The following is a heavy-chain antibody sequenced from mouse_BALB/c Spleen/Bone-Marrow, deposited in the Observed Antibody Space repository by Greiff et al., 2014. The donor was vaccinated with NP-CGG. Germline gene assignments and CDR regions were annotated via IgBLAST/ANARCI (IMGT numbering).Heavy chain of an antibody. J-gene: IGHJ2*01. Sequence: VQLQQSGAELVRPGVSVKISCKGSGYTFTDYAMHWVKQSHAKSLEWIGVISTYYGDATYNQRFEGKATMTVDKSSSTAYMELARLTSEDSAIYYCARDLDYWGQGTTLTVSS. CDR3: ARDLDY. V-gene: IGHV1S137*01. CDR2: ISTYYGDA. CDR1: GYTFTDYA.